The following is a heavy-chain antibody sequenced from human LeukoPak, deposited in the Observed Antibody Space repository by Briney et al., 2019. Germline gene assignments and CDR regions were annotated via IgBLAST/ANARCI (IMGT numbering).Heavy chain of an antibody. J-gene: IGHJ6*04. CDR2: IYYSGST. V-gene: IGHV4-59*01. Sequence: SETLSHTCTVSGGSISSYYWSWIRQPPGKGLEWIGYIYYSGSTNYNPSLKSRVTISVDTSKNQFSLRLSSVTAADTAVYYCAREPHSMKYYYGSGSLAGILDVWGKGTTVTVSS. D-gene: IGHD3-10*01. CDR1: GGSISSYY. CDR3: AREPHSMKYYYGSGSLAGILDV.